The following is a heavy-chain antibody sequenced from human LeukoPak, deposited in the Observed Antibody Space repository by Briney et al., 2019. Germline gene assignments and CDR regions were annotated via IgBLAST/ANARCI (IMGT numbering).Heavy chain of an antibody. Sequence: GGSLRLSCAASGFTFSNYAMSWVRQAPGKGLEWVSGISGSGGSTYYGDYVKGRFTISRDNAKNSLYLQTNSLRAEDMALYYCAKGTTQDTGYSSEYDYWGQGTLVTVSS. D-gene: IGHD6-19*01. J-gene: IGHJ4*02. CDR3: AKGTTQDTGYSSEYDY. CDR2: ISGSGGST. V-gene: IGHV3-23*01. CDR1: GFTFSNYA.